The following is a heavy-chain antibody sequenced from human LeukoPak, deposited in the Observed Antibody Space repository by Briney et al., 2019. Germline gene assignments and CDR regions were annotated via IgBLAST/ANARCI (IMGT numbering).Heavy chain of an antibody. CDR1: GYRFTSYW. V-gene: IGHV5-51*01. CDR2: IHPGDSET. J-gene: IGHJ4*02. D-gene: IGHD1-26*01. Sequence: GEALKISCKASGYRFTSYWIGWVRQMPEKRVECMGIIHPGDSETRYSPSFQGQVAISADKSISTAYLQWSGLKASDTAMYYCARRLGATQPYFDFWGQGALVTVSS. CDR3: ARRLGATQPYFDF.